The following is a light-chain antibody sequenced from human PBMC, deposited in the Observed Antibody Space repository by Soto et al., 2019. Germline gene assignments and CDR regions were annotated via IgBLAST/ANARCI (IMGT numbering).Light chain of an antibody. Sequence: QSALTQPASVSGSPGQSITISCTGTRSDVGSYNLVSWYQQHPGKAPKLMIYEVTKRPSGVSNRFSGSKSGNTASLTISGLQAEDETDYYCSSYTSTNHVVFGGGTKLTVL. V-gene: IGLV2-14*02. CDR2: EVT. CDR1: RSDVGSYNL. J-gene: IGLJ2*01. CDR3: SSYTSTNHVV.